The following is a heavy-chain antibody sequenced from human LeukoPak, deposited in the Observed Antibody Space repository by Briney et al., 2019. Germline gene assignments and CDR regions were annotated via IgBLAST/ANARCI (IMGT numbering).Heavy chain of an antibody. CDR3: ARSDTTYPSYNWFDP. CDR1: GLTFSSYW. J-gene: IGHJ5*02. Sequence: GGSLRLSCAASGLTFSSYWMHGVRQAPGKGLVWVSRINSDGSSTSYADSVKGRFTISRDNSKNTLYLQMNSLRAEDTAVYYCARSDTTYPSYNWFDPWGQGTLVTVSS. V-gene: IGHV3-74*01. D-gene: IGHD1-26*01. CDR2: INSDGSST.